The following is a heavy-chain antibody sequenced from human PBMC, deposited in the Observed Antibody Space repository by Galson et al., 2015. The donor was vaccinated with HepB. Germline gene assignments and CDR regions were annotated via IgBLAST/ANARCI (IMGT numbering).Heavy chain of an antibody. J-gene: IGHJ5*02. CDR2: IWYDGSNK. D-gene: IGHD2-15*01. Sequence: SLRLSCAASGFTFSSYGMHWVRQAPGKGLEWVAVIWYDGSNKYYADSVKGRFTISRDNSKNTLYLQMNSLRAEDTAVYYCAREVAGTGGNWFDPWGQGTLVTVSS. CDR3: AREVAGTGGNWFDP. CDR1: GFTFSSYG. V-gene: IGHV3-33*08.